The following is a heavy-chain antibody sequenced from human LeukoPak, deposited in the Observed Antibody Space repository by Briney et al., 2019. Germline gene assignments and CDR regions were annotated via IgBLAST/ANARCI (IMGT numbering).Heavy chain of an antibody. J-gene: IGHJ4*02. D-gene: IGHD3-10*01. Sequence: PSETLSLTSTLSLGSITSYYCSSIQQPAGTGLEWIGRIYSSGSTSYNPSLRSRVTMSVDTSKNQFSLKLSSVTAADTAVYYCARYVSGHYFDYWGQGTLVTVSS. V-gene: IGHV4-4*07. CDR2: IYSSGST. CDR1: LGSITSYY. CDR3: ARYVSGHYFDY.